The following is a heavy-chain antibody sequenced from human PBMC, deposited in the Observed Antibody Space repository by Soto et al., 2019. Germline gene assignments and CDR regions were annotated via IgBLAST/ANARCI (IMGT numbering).Heavy chain of an antibody. CDR3: AREQLSSEKYDFWSGQNAFDI. D-gene: IGHD3-3*01. CDR2: INSDGSST. Sequence: GGSLRLSCAASGFTFSSYWMHWVRQAPGKGLVWVSRINSDGSSTSYADSVKGRFTISRDNAKNTLYLEMNSLRAEDTAVYYCAREQLSSEKYDFWSGQNAFDIWGQGTMVTVSS. V-gene: IGHV3-74*01. J-gene: IGHJ3*02. CDR1: GFTFSSYW.